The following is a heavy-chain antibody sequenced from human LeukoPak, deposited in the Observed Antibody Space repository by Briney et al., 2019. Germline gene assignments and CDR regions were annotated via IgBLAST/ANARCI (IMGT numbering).Heavy chain of an antibody. Sequence: PSETLSLTCTVSGGSISSYYWSWIRQPPGKGLEWIGYIYYSGSTYYNPSLKSRVTISVDTSKNQFSLKLSSVTAADTAVYYCARQVALEWLLYKGEFDYWGQGTLVTVSS. CDR3: ARQVALEWLLYKGEFDY. D-gene: IGHD3-3*01. V-gene: IGHV4-59*08. J-gene: IGHJ4*02. CDR2: IYYSGST. CDR1: GGSISSYY.